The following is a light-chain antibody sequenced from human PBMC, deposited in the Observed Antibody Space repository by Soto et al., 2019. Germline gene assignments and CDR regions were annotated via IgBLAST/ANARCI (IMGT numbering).Light chain of an antibody. CDR3: QQRSNWPPFIT. J-gene: IGKJ5*01. Sequence: EIVMTQSPATLSVSPGERATLSCRASQSVGIKVTWYQQKPGQAPRLLMSGPSTRATGIPARFSGSGSGTDFTLTISSLEPEDFAVYYCQQRSNWPPFITFGQGTRLEIK. V-gene: IGKV3-15*01. CDR1: QSVGIK. CDR2: GPS.